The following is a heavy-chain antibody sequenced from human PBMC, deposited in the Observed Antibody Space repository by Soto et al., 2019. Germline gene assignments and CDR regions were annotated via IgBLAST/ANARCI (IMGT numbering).Heavy chain of an antibody. CDR2: IYHSGST. J-gene: IGHJ3*02. CDR3: ARDSSGGSFFGDAFDI. V-gene: IGHV4-4*02. CDR1: GGSISSSNW. D-gene: IGHD1-26*01. Sequence: SETLSLTCAVSGGSISSSNWWSWVRPPPGKGLEWIGEIYHSGSTNYTPSLKSRVTISVDKSKNQFSPKLSSVTAADTALYYCARDSSGGSFFGDAFDIWGQGPMFPVPS.